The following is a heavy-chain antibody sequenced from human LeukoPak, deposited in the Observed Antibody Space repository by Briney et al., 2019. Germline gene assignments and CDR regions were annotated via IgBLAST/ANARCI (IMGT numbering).Heavy chain of an antibody. J-gene: IGHJ3*02. V-gene: IGHV4-34*01. CDR3: ARGRQYYDRGAFDM. CDR1: TGSFSDHY. D-gene: IGHD3-16*01. Sequence: PSETLSLTCAVYTGSFSDHYWSWIRQPPGKGLEWIGEINHSVSTSYNPSLKSRVTVSVDTSKNQFSLKLTSVTAADTAVYYCARGRQYYDRGAFDMWGQGTEVIVSS. CDR2: INHSVST.